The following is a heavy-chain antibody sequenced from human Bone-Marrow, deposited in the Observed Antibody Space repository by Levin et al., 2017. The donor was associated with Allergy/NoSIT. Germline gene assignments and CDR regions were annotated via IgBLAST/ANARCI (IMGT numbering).Heavy chain of an antibody. CDR2: LSSLFPP. Sequence: LSLPCTVSGGSFSGGGYHWSWIRQHPSPFLSFLFSLSSLFPPSSPPSLKSRVTMSVDTSKTQFSLNLSSVTAADTAVYFCAREDGYVFDCWGQGTPVTVSS. J-gene: IGHJ4*02. D-gene: IGHD5-24*01. CDR3: AREDGYVFDC. V-gene: IGHV4-31*03. CDR1: GGSFSGGGYH.